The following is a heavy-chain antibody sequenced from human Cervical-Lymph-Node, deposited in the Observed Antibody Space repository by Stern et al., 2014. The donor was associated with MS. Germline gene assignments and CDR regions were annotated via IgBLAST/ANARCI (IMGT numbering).Heavy chain of an antibody. D-gene: IGHD3-3*01. V-gene: IGHV1-69*06. CDR1: GGTFSGYD. J-gene: IGHJ3*02. CDR3: ARDRVLQAFDI. CDR2: IIPMFGTS. Sequence: QVQLVESGAEVKEPGSSVKVSCKASGGTFSGYDFSWVRQAPGQGLEWMGGIIPMFGTSNYAQKFRGRATMTADKSTNTAYLELSSLRSEDTAVYYCARDRVLQAFDIWGQGTLVTVSS.